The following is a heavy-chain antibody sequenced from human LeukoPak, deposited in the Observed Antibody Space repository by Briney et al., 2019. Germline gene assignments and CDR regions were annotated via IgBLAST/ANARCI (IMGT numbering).Heavy chain of an antibody. CDR1: GFTVSSNY. Sequence: PGGSLRLSCAASGFTVSSNYMSWVRQAPGKGLEWVSVIYSGGSTYYADSVKGRFTISRDNSRNTLYLQMNSLRAEDTAVHYCARGPISMVRGVKTRYYYYGMDVWGQGTTVTVSS. J-gene: IGHJ6*02. CDR3: ARGPISMVRGVKTRYYYYGMDV. CDR2: IYSGGST. D-gene: IGHD3-10*01. V-gene: IGHV3-66*01.